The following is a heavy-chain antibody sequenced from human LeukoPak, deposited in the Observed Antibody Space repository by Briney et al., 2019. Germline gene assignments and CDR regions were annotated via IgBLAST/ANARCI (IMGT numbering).Heavy chain of an antibody. D-gene: IGHD6-19*01. J-gene: IGHJ4*02. CDR2: IYYSGST. V-gene: IGHV4-59*01. CDR3: AREYQWLVDY. CDR1: GGSISSYY. Sequence: SETLSLTCTVSGGSISSYYWSWIRQPPGKGLEWIGYIYYSGSTNYNPSLKSRVTISVDTSKNQFSLKLSSVTAADTAVYYCAREYQWLVDYWGQGTLVTVSS.